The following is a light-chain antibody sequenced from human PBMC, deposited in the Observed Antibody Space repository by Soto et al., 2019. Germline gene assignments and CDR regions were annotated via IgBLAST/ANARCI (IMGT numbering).Light chain of an antibody. J-gene: IGLJ1*01. CDR3: SSYAGSNNLV. CDR2: EVS. CDR1: SSDVGGYNNY. V-gene: IGLV2-8*01. Sequence: QSVLTQPPSASGSPGQSVTISCTGTSSDVGGYNNYVSWYQQHPGKAPKLMIYEVSKRPSGVPDRFSGSKSGNTASLTVSGLQAEDEADYYCSSYAGSNNLVFGTGTKVTVL.